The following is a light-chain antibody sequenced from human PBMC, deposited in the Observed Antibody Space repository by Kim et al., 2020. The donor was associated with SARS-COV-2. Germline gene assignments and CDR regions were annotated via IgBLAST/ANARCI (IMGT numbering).Light chain of an antibody. Sequence: GQSVTSSCTGTSSDVGGYNYVSWYQHHPGKAPKLMIYEVTKRPSGVPDRFSGSKSGNTASLTVSGLQAEDEADYYCGSYVGNNNFVFGTGTKVTVL. J-gene: IGLJ1*01. V-gene: IGLV2-8*01. CDR2: EVT. CDR3: GSYVGNNNFV. CDR1: SSDVGGYNY.